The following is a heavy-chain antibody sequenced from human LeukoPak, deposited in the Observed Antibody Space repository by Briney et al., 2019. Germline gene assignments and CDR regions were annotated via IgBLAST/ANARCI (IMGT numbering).Heavy chain of an antibody. CDR2: ISSSSSYT. J-gene: IGHJ4*02. CDR1: GFTLSDYY. CDR3: ARTAQYSSSWYARSPPPASYFDY. V-gene: IGHV3-11*06. Sequence: GGSLRLSCAASGFTLSDYYMSWIRQAPGKGLEWVSYISSSSSYTNYADSVKGRFTISRDNAKNSLYLQMNSLRAEDTAVYYCARTAQYSSSWYARSPPPASYFDYWGQGTLVTVSS. D-gene: IGHD6-13*01.